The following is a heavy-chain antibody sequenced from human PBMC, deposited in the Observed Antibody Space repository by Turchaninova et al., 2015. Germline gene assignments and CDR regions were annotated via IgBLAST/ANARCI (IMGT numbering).Heavy chain of an antibody. J-gene: IGHJ4*02. CDR2: INAGNGNT. D-gene: IGHD3-10*01. CDR3: ARALFGSGGYDY. CDR1: GYTTTSYA. Sequence: QVQLVQSGAAVKKPGASVKVSCKASGYTTTSYAMHWVLQAPGQRLEWMGWINAGNGNTKYSQKFQGRVTITRDTSASTAYMELSSLRSEDTAVYYCARALFGSGGYDYWGQGTLVTVSS. V-gene: IGHV1-3*01.